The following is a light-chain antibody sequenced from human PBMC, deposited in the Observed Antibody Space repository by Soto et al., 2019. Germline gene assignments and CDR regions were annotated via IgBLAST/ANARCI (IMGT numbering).Light chain of an antibody. CDR1: SSNIGTNT. V-gene: IGLV1-44*01. CDR2: RNN. Sequence: QSVLTQPPSASGTPGQRVSISCSGGSSNIGTNTVNWYQHLPGTAPRLLIQRNNERPSGVPDRFSGSKSGTSVSLAISGLRSDDEATYYCAAWDDTLDAQVFGGGTKVTVL. J-gene: IGLJ3*02. CDR3: AAWDDTLDAQV.